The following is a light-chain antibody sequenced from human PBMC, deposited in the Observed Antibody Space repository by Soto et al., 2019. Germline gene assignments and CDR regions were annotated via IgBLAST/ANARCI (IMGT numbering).Light chain of an antibody. V-gene: IGLV2-23*03. CDR3: YSYPTYSTFVV. CDR1: SNDIKNYNL. J-gene: IGLJ2*01. Sequence: QSVLTQPASVSGSPGQSITISCTGTSNDIKNYNLVSWYQQHPGKAPKLMIYEGSKRPSGVSNRFSGSKSGTTASLTISGLQAEDEADYYCYSYPTYSTFVVFGGGTKLTVL. CDR2: EGS.